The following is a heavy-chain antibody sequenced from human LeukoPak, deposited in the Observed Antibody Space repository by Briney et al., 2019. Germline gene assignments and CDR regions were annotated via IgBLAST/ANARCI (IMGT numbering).Heavy chain of an antibody. CDR1: GYTFTSYY. D-gene: IGHD3/OR15-3a*01. CDR2: INPSGGST. Sequence: GASVKVSCKASGYTFTSYYMHWVRQAPGQGLEWMGIINPSGGSTSYAQKFQGRVTMTRDTSTSTVYMELSSLGSEDTAVYYCARDYGFWSGYYGNYDYWGQGTLVTVSS. V-gene: IGHV1-46*01. J-gene: IGHJ4*02. CDR3: ARDYGFWSGYYGNYDY.